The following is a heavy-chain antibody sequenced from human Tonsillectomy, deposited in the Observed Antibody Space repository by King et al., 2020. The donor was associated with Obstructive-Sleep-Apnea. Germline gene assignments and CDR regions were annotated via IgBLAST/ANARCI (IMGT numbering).Heavy chain of an antibody. V-gene: IGHV1-2*02. J-gene: IGHJ4*02. CDR3: TRRIKGYCSGGSCYADY. Sequence: VQLVESGAEVKKPGASVKVSCKASGYTFTGYFMHWVRQAPGQGLEWMGWINPNSGGTNYAQKVQGRVTMTRDTSISTAYMELSRLRSDDTAVYYCTRRIKGYCSGGSCYADYWGQGTLVTVSS. CDR2: INPNSGGT. D-gene: IGHD2-15*01. CDR1: GYTFTGYF.